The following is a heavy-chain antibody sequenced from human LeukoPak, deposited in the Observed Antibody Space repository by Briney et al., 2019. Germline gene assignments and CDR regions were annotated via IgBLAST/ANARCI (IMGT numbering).Heavy chain of an antibody. CDR3: ARDVLWFGELLSPPHFDY. V-gene: IGHV4-34*01. D-gene: IGHD3-10*01. CDR1: GGSFSGYY. J-gene: IGHJ4*02. Sequence: SETLSLTCAVYGGSFSGYYWTWIRQPPGKGLEWIGEINHSVSTNYNPSLKSRVTISVDTSKNQFSLKLSSVTAADTAVYYCARDVLWFGELLSPPHFDYWGQGTLVTVSS. CDR2: INHSVST.